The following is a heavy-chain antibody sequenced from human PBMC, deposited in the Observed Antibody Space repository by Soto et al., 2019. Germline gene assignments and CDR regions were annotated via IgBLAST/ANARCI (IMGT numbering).Heavy chain of an antibody. D-gene: IGHD3-9*01. CDR1: GGTFSSYT. CDR3: ARGGEGYYDIVTGNNDPLSDP. Sequence: SVKVSCKASGGTFSSYTISWVRQAPGQGLEWMGRIIPILGIANYAQKFQGRVTITADKSTSTAYMELSSLRSEDTAVYYCARGGEGYYDIVTGNNDPLSDPWGQGTLVTVSS. J-gene: IGHJ5*02. V-gene: IGHV1-69*02. CDR2: IIPILGIA.